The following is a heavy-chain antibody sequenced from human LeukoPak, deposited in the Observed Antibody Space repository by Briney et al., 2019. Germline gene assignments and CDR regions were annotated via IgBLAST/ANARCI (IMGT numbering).Heavy chain of an antibody. CDR3: ARDGRAYDH. J-gene: IGHJ4*02. Sequence: SETLSLTCTVSGGSIGSSGYYWGWIRQPPGKGLEWIGNIFYSGSTYYNSSLKSRVIITLDASKNQFSLKLSSVTAADTAVYYCARDGRAYDHWGQGTLVTVSS. CDR2: IFYSGST. CDR1: GGSIGSSGYY. D-gene: IGHD3-16*01. V-gene: IGHV4-39*07.